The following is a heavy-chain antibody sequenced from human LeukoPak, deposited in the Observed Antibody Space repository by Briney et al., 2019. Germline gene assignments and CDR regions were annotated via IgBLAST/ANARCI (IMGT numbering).Heavy chain of an antibody. CDR1: GFTFSSYG. V-gene: IGHV3-30*18. J-gene: IGHJ4*02. CDR2: ISYDGSNK. Sequence: GRSLRLSCAASGFTFSSYGMHWVRQVPGKGLEWVAVISYDGSNKYYADSVKGRFTISRDNSKNTLYLQMNSLRAEDTAVYYCAKGVAVVVVPAAMDYWGQGTLVTVSS. D-gene: IGHD2-2*01. CDR3: AKGVAVVVVPAAMDY.